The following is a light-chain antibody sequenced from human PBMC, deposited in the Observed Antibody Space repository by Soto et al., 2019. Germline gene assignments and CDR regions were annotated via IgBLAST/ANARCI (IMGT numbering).Light chain of an antibody. J-gene: IGLJ1*01. CDR3: CSYAGSSTFV. V-gene: IGLV2-23*02. CDR1: SSDVGIYDL. Sequence: QSALTQPASVSGSPGQSITISCTGTSSDVGIYDLVSWYKHHPGRAPQLNIYEVTKRPSGVSNRFSGSKSGNTASLTISGLQAEDEADYYCCSYAGSSTFVFGTGTKLTVL. CDR2: EVT.